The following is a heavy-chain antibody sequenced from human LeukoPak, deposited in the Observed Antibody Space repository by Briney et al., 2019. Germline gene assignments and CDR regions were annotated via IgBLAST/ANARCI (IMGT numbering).Heavy chain of an antibody. CDR1: GGSISSYY. D-gene: IGHD1-1*01. Sequence: SETLSLTCTVSGGSISSYYWSWTRQPPGKGLEWIGYIYTSGSTNYNPSLKSRVTISVDTSKNQFSLKLSSVTAADTAVYYCARPGHGVNDAFDIWGQGTMVTVSS. CDR2: IYTSGST. V-gene: IGHV4-4*09. J-gene: IGHJ3*02. CDR3: ARPGHGVNDAFDI.